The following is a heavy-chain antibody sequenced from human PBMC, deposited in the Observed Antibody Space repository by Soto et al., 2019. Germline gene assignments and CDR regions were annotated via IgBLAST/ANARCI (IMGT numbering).Heavy chain of an antibody. V-gene: IGHV1-69*13. Sequence: SVKVSCKASGDTFSSYAISWVRQAPGQGLEWMGGIIPIFGTANYAQKFQGRVTITADESTSTAYMELSSLRSEDTAVYYCAREGGILQRTGGMDVWGQGTTVTVSS. CDR3: AREGGILQRTGGMDV. J-gene: IGHJ6*02. CDR1: GDTFSSYA. D-gene: IGHD2-15*01. CDR2: IIPIFGTA.